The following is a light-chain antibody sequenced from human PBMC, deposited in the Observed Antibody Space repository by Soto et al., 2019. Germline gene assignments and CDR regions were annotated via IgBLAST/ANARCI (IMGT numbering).Light chain of an antibody. CDR1: QTVRNNY. V-gene: IGKV3-20*01. CDR2: DAS. Sequence: EFVLTQSPGTLSLSPGERATLSCRASQTVRNNYLAWYQQKPGKAPRLLIYDASSRATGIPDRFXXXXXXXDFTLAINKLEPEDFAVYYCQQFSSYPLSFGGGTKVDIK. J-gene: IGKJ4*01. CDR3: QQFSSYPLS.